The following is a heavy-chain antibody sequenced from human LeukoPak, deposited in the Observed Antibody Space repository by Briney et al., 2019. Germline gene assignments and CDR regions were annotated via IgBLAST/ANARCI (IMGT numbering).Heavy chain of an antibody. Sequence: PGGSLRLSCAASGFTFSSYSMNWVRQAPGKGLEWVSSISSSSSYIYYADSVKGRFTISRDNAKNSLYLQMNSLRAEDTAVYYCAREDLDYYDSGGYDESFQHWGQGTLVTVSS. J-gene: IGHJ1*01. V-gene: IGHV3-21*01. D-gene: IGHD3-22*01. CDR3: AREDLDYYDSGGYDESFQH. CDR2: ISSSSSYI. CDR1: GFTFSSYS.